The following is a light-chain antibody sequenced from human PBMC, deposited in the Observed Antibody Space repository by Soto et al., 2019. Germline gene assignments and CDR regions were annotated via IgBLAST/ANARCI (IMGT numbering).Light chain of an antibody. CDR2: SNN. CDR1: SSNIGSNT. CDR3: AAWDDSLNGYV. V-gene: IGLV1-44*01. Sequence: QSLRTQPPSASVTPGQVVTICCSGSSSNIGSNTVNWYQQLPGTAPKLLIYSNNQRPSGVPDRFSGSKSGTSASLAISGLQSEDEADYYCAAWDDSLNGYVFGTGTKVTVL. J-gene: IGLJ1*01.